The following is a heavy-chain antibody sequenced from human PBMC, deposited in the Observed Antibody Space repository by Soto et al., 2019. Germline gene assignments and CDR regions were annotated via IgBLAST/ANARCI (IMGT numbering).Heavy chain of an antibody. CDR3: AAVLGGGYPDY. CDR1: GFTFTSSA. D-gene: IGHD3-16*01. CDR2: IVVGSGNT. V-gene: IGHV1-58*01. Sequence: AASVKVSCKASGFTFTSSAVQWVRQARGQRLEWIGWIVVGSGNTNYAQKFQERVTITRDMSTSTAYMELSSLRSEDTAVYCCAAVLGGGYPDYWGQGTRVTVS. J-gene: IGHJ4*02.